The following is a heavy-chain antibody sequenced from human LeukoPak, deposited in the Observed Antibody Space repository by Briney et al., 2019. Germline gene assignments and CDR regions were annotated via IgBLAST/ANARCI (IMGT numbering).Heavy chain of an antibody. CDR2: INPNSGGT. CDR1: GYTLTELS. V-gene: IGHV1-2*02. CDR3: AREGWELPFDY. Sequence: ASVKVSCKVSGYTLTELSMHWVRQAPGQGLEWMGWINPNSGGTNYAQKFQGRVTMTRDTSISTAYMELSRLRSDDTAVYYCAREGWELPFDYWGQGTLVTVSS. D-gene: IGHD1-26*01. J-gene: IGHJ4*02.